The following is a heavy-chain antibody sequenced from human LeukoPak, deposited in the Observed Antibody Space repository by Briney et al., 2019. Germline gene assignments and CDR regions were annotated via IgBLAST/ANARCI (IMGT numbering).Heavy chain of an antibody. CDR1: GVSISSYY. D-gene: IGHD3-9*01. CDR2: IYYSRST. CDR3: ASSRNDILTGYNPYAFDI. J-gene: IGHJ3*02. V-gene: IGHV4-59*01. Sequence: KSSETLSLTCTVSGVSISSYYWSWIRQPPGKGLEWIGYIYYSRSTNYNPSLKSRVTISVDTSKNQFSLKLSSVTAADTAVYYCASSRNDILTGYNPYAFDIWGRGTMVTVSS.